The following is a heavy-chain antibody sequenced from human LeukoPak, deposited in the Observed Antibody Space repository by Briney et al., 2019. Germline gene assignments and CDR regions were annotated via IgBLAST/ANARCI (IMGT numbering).Heavy chain of an antibody. CDR2: ISSSSSYI. CDR1: GFTFSSYS. V-gene: IGHV3-21*01. CDR3: ARVDLTGTTIYFDY. D-gene: IGHD1-7*01. Sequence: GGSLRLSCAASGFTFSSYSMNWVRQAPGKGLEWVSSISSSSSYIYYVETVKGRFTISRDNARNSLYLQMNSLRAEDTAVYYCARVDLTGTTIYFDYWGQGTLVTVSS. J-gene: IGHJ4*02.